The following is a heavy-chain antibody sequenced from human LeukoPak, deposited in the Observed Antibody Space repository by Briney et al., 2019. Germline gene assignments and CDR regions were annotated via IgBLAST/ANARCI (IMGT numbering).Heavy chain of an antibody. J-gene: IGHJ6*03. CDR2: ISSSGSTI. D-gene: IGHD2/OR15-2a*01. Sequence: PGGSLRLSCAASGFTFSSYEMNWVRQAPGKGLEWVSYISSSGSTIYYADSVKGRFTISRDNSKNTLYLQMNSLRAEDTAVYYCAKDLEFYYCMDVWGKGTTVTVSS. CDR1: GFTFSSYE. CDR3: AKDLEFYYCMDV. V-gene: IGHV3-48*03.